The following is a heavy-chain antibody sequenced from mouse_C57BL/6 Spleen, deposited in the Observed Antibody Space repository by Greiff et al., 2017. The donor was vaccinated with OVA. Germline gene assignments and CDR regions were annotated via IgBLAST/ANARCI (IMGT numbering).Heavy chain of an antibody. CDR2: ISSGSSSI. Sequence: DVKLVESGGGLVKPGGSLKLSCAASGFTFSDYAMYWVRQAPEKGLEWVAYISSGSSSIYYADTVKGRFTISRDNAKNTLFLQMSSLRSEDTAMYYCARDFDYWGQGTTLTVSS. CDR3: ARDFDY. J-gene: IGHJ2*01. CDR1: GFTFSDYA. V-gene: IGHV5-17*03.